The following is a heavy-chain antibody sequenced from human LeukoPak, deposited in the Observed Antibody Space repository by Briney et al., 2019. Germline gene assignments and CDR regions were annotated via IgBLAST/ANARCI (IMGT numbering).Heavy chain of an antibody. CDR2: INPKSGAT. CDR3: VRAGPAAPLDY. V-gene: IGHV1-2*02. J-gene: IGHJ4*02. D-gene: IGHD2-15*01. Sequence: ASVKVSCEASGYSFTDYYIHWVRQAPGQGFEWMGWINPKSGATDYSQKFQGRVTLTRDTSIAAAYMELSNLRSDDTAVYHCVRAGPAAPLDYWGQGTLVTVSP. CDR1: GYSFTDYY.